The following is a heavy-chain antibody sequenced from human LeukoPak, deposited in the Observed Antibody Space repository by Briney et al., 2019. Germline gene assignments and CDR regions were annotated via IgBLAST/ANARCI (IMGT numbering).Heavy chain of an antibody. V-gene: IGHV3-7*01. CDR2: IKQDGSEK. CDR3: ARSKVKYYYDSSGYSDY. J-gene: IGHJ4*02. Sequence: GGSLRLSCAASGFTFSSYAMSWVRQAPGKGLEWVANIKQDGSEKYYVDSVKGRFTISRDNAKNSLYLQMNSLRAEDTAVYYCARSKVKYYYDSSGYSDYWGQGTLVTVSS. CDR1: GFTFSSYA. D-gene: IGHD3-22*01.